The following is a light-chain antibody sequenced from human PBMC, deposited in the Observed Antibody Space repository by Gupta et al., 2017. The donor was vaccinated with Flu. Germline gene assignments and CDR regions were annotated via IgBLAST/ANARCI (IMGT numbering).Light chain of an antibody. V-gene: IGKV3D-15*03. CDR1: GSVVSK. CDR2: GSS. CDR3: QQVNFWLPMYT. J-gene: IGKJ2*01. Sequence: GSGSVVSKLAWYQQKPGQAPRLHISGSSLRATGLPARFRGCRSGTEFTLTISILQSEDLAVYYCQQVNFWLPMYTFGQAPTLEFK.